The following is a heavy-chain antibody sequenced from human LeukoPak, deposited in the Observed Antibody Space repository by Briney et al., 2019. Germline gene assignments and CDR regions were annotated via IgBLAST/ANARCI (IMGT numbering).Heavy chain of an antibody. CDR3: ARDRDGPFDY. D-gene: IGHD5-24*01. CDR1: GFTFSSYS. V-gene: IGHV3-21*01. J-gene: IGHJ4*02. Sequence: GGSLRLSCAASGFTFSSYSMKWVRRAPGKGLEWVSSISSSSSYIYYADSVKGRFTISRDNAKNSLYLQMNSLRAEDTAVYYCARDRDGPFDYWGQGTLVTVSS. CDR2: ISSSSSYI.